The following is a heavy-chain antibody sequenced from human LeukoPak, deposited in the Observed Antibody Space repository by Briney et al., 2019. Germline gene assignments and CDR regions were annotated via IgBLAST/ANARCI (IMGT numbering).Heavy chain of an antibody. CDR3: AGGTVTPGADYMDV. V-gene: IGHV3-20*04. CDR1: GFTFDDYG. Sequence: PGGSLRLSCAASGFTFDDYGMSWVRQAPGKGLEWVSGINWNGGSTGYADSVKGRFTISRDTSKNTVYLQMNSLRAEDTAMYYCAGGTVTPGADYMDVWGKGTTVTISS. CDR2: INWNGGST. D-gene: IGHD4-11*01. J-gene: IGHJ6*03.